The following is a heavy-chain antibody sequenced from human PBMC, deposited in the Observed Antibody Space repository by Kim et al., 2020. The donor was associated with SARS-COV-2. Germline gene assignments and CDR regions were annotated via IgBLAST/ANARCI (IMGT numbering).Heavy chain of an antibody. J-gene: IGHJ4*01. CDR1: GFTFSNSC. D-gene: IGHD1-26*01. Sequence: GGSLRLSCAASGFTFSNSCMSWVRPVPGKGLEWVGRVKSKTDGWTTDYASPVTCRFIISRDDSKNTLYLQMNSLKTEDTAVYYCTTESGDFWGHGTLVTV. CDR3: TTESGDF. CDR2: VKSKTDGWTT. V-gene: IGHV3-15*01.